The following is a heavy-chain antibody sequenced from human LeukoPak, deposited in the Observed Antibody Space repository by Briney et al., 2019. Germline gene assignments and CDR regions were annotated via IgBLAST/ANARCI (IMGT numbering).Heavy chain of an antibody. D-gene: IGHD5-18*01. CDR3: AFSPLRFNYSYAY. CDR1: GFTFSSYA. Sequence: GGSLKLSCAAPGFTFSSYAMNWVRQAPGKGLEWVSSLSDGGHSSFYADSVKGRFTIYRDDSQNSLYLQMNNLSGDDTALYYCAFSPLRFNYSYAYWGQGTLVTVS. V-gene: IGHV3-23*01. CDR2: LSDGGHSS. J-gene: IGHJ4*02.